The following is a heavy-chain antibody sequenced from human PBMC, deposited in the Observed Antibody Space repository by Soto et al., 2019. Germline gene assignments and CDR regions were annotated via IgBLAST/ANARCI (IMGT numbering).Heavy chain of an antibody. Sequence: TLFLTGTVSVGSTSSVGYCGSWIRKHPGKGLEWIGYIYYSGSTYYNPSLKSRVTISVDTSKNQFSLKLSSVTAADTAVYYCAIDPFSGSSWSRGCFDPWGQGTLVSGSS. CDR1: VGSTSSVGYC. CDR2: IYYSGST. V-gene: IGHV4-31*03. D-gene: IGHD6-13*01. J-gene: IGHJ5*02. CDR3: AIDPFSGSSWSRGCFDP.